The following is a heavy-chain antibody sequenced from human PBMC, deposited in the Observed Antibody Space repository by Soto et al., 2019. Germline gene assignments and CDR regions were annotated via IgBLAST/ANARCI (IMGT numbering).Heavy chain of an antibody. CDR2: ISSSSSYI. D-gene: IGHD2-2*01. J-gene: IGHJ4*02. V-gene: IGHV3-21*01. Sequence: GGSLRLSCAASGFTFSSYSMNWVRQAPGKGLEWVSSISSSSSYIYYADSVKGRFTISRDNAKNSLYLQMNSLRAEDTAVYYCARGTDHIVVVIDYWGQGTLVTVSS. CDR1: GFTFSSYS. CDR3: ARGTDHIVVVIDY.